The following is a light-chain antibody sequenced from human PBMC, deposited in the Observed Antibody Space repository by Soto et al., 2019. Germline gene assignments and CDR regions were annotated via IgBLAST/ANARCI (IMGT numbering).Light chain of an antibody. CDR3: QQYNNWPWT. CDR1: QSVTNS. Sequence: EIVMTQSPATLSVSPGARVTLSCRASQSVTNSLAWYQQKPGQAPRLLISGASTRATGIPASFSGSGSETEFTLTISSLQSEDFAVYYCQQYNNWPWTFGQGTKVDIK. J-gene: IGKJ1*01. CDR2: GAS. V-gene: IGKV3-15*01.